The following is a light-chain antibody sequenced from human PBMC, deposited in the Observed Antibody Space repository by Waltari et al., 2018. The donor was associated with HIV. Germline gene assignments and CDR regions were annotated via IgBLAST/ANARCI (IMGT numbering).Light chain of an antibody. CDR2: QVN. J-gene: IGLJ2*01. CDR1: SSDVGGYNY. CDR3: SSFAGSNNLMV. Sequence: QSALTQPPSASGSPGQSVTISCTGTSSDVGGYNYVSCYQQHPGKAPKLIIYQVNKRPSGVPDRFSGTKSGNRASLTVSGLQAEDAADYYCSSFAGSNNLMVFGGGTKLTVL. V-gene: IGLV2-8*01.